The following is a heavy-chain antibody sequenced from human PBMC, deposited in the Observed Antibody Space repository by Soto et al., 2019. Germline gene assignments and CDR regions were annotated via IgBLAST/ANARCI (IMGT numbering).Heavy chain of an antibody. J-gene: IGHJ4*02. V-gene: IGHV3-21*01. CDR3: ARDYSLEPSEYSSSPFDY. CDR2: ISSSSSYI. Sequence: PGGSLRLSCAASGFTFSSYSMNWVRQAPGKGLEWVSSISSSSSYIYYADSVKGRFTISRDNAKNSLYLQMNSLRAEDTAVYYCARDYSLEPSEYSSSPFDYWGQGTLVTVSS. D-gene: IGHD6-6*01. CDR1: GFTFSSYS.